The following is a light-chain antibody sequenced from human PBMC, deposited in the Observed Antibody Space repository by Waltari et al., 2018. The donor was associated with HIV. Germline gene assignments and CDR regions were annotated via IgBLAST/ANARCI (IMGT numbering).Light chain of an antibody. V-gene: IGLV3-1*01. CDR3: QAWDANRAV. CDR2: QGS. Sequence: ELTQPPSMSVPSGQTASIPCSGEKVADKFPCCYQKKPGQPPLLLVYQGSRRPSGIPGRCSAYKAANTATLIIRGAQPLDEAEYFCQAWDANRAVFGGGTTLTVL. CDR1: KVADKF. J-gene: IGLJ2*01.